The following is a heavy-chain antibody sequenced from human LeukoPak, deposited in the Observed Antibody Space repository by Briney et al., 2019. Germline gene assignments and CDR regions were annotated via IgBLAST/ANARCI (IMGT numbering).Heavy chain of an antibody. CDR2: INPNSGGT. CDR1: GYTFTGYY. D-gene: IGHD3/OR15-3a*01. CDR3: AGGRTGYMDV. Sequence: ASVKVSCKASGYTFTGYYMHWVRQAPGRGLEWMGRINPNSGGTNYAQKFQGRVTMTRETSISTAYMELSRLRSDDTAVYYCAGGRTGYMDVWGKGTTVTVSS. V-gene: IGHV1-2*06. J-gene: IGHJ6*03.